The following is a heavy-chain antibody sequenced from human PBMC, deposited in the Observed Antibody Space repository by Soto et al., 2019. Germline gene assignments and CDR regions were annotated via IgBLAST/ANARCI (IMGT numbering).Heavy chain of an antibody. CDR1: GGTFSSYA. J-gene: IGHJ5*02. CDR2: IIPIFGTA. CDR3: ARGRAYSSSWSSWFDP. Sequence: SVKVSCKASGGTFSSYAISWVPQAPGQGLEWMGGIIPIFGTANYAHKFQGRVTITADEYTSTAYMELSSLRSEDTAVYYCARGRAYSSSWSSWFDPWGQGTLVTVSS. V-gene: IGHV1-69*13. D-gene: IGHD6-13*01.